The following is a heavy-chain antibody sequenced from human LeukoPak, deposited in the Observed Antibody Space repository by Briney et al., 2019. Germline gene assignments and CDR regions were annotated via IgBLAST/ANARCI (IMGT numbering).Heavy chain of an antibody. CDR1: GFTFSGFG. CDR3: AKKFSYGSGAGDALDI. J-gene: IGHJ3*02. V-gene: IGHV3-30*18. D-gene: IGHD3-10*01. Sequence: GRSLRLSCAASGFTFSGFGMHWVRQAPGKGLEWVAVISYDGSLKHYLDSVKGRFTISRDNSKNTVVLQMDSLRVEDTAIYYGAKKFSYGSGAGDALDIWGHGTLVTVSS. CDR2: ISYDGSLK.